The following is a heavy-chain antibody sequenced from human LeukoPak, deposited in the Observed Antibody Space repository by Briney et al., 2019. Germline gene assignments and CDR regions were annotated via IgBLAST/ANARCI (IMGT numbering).Heavy chain of an antibody. CDR1: GFTFDDYG. V-gene: IGHV3-43*01. CDR3: AKDRAYSAYAALDY. D-gene: IGHD2-21*01. Sequence: GGSLRLSCAASGFTFDDYGMHWVRQAPGKGLEWVSLISWDGGSTYYADSVKGRFTISRDSAKNSLYLQMNSLRTEDTALYYCAKDRAYSAYAALDYWGQGTLVTVSS. J-gene: IGHJ4*02. CDR2: ISWDGGST.